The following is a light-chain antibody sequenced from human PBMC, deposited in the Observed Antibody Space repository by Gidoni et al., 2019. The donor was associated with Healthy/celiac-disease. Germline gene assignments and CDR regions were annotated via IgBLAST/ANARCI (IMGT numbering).Light chain of an antibody. J-gene: IGKJ2*01. CDR2: KAS. CDR3: QQYNSYPYT. CDR1: QSISSW. V-gene: IGKV1-5*03. Sequence: DIQMTQSPSTLSASVGDRVTITCRASQSISSWLAWYQQKPGKAPKLLIYKASSLESGVPSRFSGSGSGTEFTLTISSLQPDDFATYYCQQYNSYPYTFGLXTKLEIK.